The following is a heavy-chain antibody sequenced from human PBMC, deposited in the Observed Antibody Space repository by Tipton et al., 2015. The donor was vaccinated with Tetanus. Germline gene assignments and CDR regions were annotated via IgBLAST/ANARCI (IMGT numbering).Heavy chain of an antibody. J-gene: IGHJ4*02. Sequence: SLRLSCAASGFTFNSFGMHWVRQAPGKGLEWVALIWYDGSREYYADPVKGRFTISRDNSKNTVDLQMNSLKTEDTAVYYCTTSGIVGSGYRVDYWGRGTLVVVSS. D-gene: IGHD1-26*01. CDR1: GFTFNSFG. CDR3: TTSGIVGSGYRVDY. V-gene: IGHV3-33*01. CDR2: IWYDGSRE.